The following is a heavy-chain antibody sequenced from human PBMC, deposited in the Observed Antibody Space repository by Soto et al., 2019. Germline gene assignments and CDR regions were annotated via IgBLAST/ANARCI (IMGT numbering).Heavy chain of an antibody. D-gene: IGHD1-26*01. V-gene: IGHV3-30*18. Sequence: GGTLRLSCAASGFSCSSSGMHWAGQAPGKGLEWVAVISYDGSNGYYADSVKGRITISRDNSKNTLYLQMNSLTAEDTAVYYCAKGDSERYYFDYWGKGSLVTVSS. CDR2: ISYDGSNG. CDR3: AKGDSERYYFDY. J-gene: IGHJ4*02. CDR1: GFSCSSSG.